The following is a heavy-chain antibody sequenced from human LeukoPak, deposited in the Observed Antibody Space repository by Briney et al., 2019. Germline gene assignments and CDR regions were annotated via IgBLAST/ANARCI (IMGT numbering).Heavy chain of an antibody. J-gene: IGHJ4*02. CDR2: ISAYNGNT. Sequence: GASVKVSCKVSGYTLTELSMHWVRQAPGQGLEWMGWISAYNGNTNYAQKLQGRVAMTTDTSTSTAYMELRSLRSDDTAVYYCARAGVTMVRGVIMAHDYWGQGTLVTVSS. D-gene: IGHD3-10*01. CDR3: ARAGVTMVRGVIMAHDY. CDR1: GYTLTELS. V-gene: IGHV1-18*01.